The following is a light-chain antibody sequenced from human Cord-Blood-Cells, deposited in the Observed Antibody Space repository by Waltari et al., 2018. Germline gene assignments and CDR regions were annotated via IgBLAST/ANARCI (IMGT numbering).Light chain of an antibody. CDR1: QSVSSY. J-gene: IGKJ4*01. Sequence: EILLTQSPATLSLSPGERATLSCRASQSVSSYLAWYQQKPGQAPRPLIHDASNRATGIPARFSGSGSGTDFTLTISSLEPEDFAVYYCQQRSNWPLTFGGGTKVEIK. CDR2: DAS. V-gene: IGKV3-11*01. CDR3: QQRSNWPLT.